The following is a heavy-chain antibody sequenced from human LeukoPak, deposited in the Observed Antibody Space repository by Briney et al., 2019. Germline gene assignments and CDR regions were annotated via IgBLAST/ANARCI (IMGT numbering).Heavy chain of an antibody. CDR2: IHYTGTT. V-gene: IGHV4-59*11. CDR3: ARGGSGVRRWLQLQGAFDI. CDR1: GGSINNHY. Sequence: PSETLSLTCIVSGGSINNHYWTWIRQTPGKGLEWIGDIHYTGTTKYNPSLKSRVTISVDTSKNQFSLKLSSVTAEDTAVYYCARGGSGVRRWLQLQGAFDIWGQGTMVTVSS. J-gene: IGHJ3*02. D-gene: IGHD5-24*01.